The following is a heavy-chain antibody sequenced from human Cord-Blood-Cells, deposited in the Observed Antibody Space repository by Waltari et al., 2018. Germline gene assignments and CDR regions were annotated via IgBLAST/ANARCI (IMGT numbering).Heavy chain of an antibody. CDR1: GFTFSNAW. V-gene: IGHV3-15*01. Sequence: EVQLVESGGGLVKPGGSLRLSCAASGFTFSNAWMSWVRQAPGKGLEWVGRIKNKTDGGTTDYAAPVKGRFTISRDDSKNTLYLQMNSLKTEDTAVYYCTTAPNWNYDYWGQGTLVTVSS. CDR3: TTAPNWNYDY. D-gene: IGHD1-7*01. J-gene: IGHJ4*02. CDR2: IKNKTDGGTT.